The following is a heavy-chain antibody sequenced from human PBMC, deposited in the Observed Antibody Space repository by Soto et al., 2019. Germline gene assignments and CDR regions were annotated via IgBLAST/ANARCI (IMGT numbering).Heavy chain of an antibody. D-gene: IGHD3-10*01. CDR3: AKDSGGFGELWIDY. CDR1: GFTFSSYG. V-gene: IGHV3-30*18. J-gene: IGHJ4*02. Sequence: GGSLRLSCAASGFTFSSYGMHWVRQAPGKGLEWVAVISYDGSNKYYADSVKGRFTISRDNSKNTLYLQMNSLRAEDTAVYYCAKDSGGFGELWIDYWGQGTLVTVSS. CDR2: ISYDGSNK.